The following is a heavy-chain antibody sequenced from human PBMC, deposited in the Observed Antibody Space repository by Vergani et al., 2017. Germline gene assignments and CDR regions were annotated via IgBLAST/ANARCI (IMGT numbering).Heavy chain of an antibody. D-gene: IGHD3-9*01. V-gene: IGHV4-30-2*01. CDR2: IYHSGST. Sequence: QVQLQESGSGLVKPSQTLSLTCAVSGGSISSGGYSWSWIRQPPGKGLEWIGYIYHSGSTYYNPSLKSRVTISVDRSKNQFSLKLSSVTAADTAVYYCARGVLRYFDWLPDAFDIWGQGTMVTVSS. J-gene: IGHJ3*02. CDR1: GGSISSGGYS. CDR3: ARGVLRYFDWLPDAFDI.